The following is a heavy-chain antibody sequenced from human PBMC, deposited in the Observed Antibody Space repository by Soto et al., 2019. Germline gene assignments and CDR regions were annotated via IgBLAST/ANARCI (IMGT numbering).Heavy chain of an antibody. V-gene: IGHV3-30-3*01. CDR2: ISYDGSNK. CDR3: ATSTYGDQEFDY. D-gene: IGHD4-17*01. Sequence: PGGSLRLSCAASGFTFSSYAMHWVRQAPGKGLEWVAVISYDGSNKYYADSVKGRFTISRDNSKNTLYLQMNSLRAEDTAVYYCATSTYGDQEFDYWGQGTLVTVSS. CDR1: GFTFSSYA. J-gene: IGHJ4*02.